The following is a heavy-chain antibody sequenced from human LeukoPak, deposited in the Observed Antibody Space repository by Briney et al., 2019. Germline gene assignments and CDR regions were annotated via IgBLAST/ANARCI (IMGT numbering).Heavy chain of an antibody. Sequence: GGSLRLSCAASGFTFSSYAMSWVRQAPGKGLEWVSYISSSGSRRYYADSVKGRFTISRDNAKNSLYLQMNSLRAEDTAVYYCARDLDGDFNYWGQGTLVTVSS. CDR1: GFTFSSYA. J-gene: IGHJ4*02. CDR3: ARDLDGDFNY. D-gene: IGHD4-17*01. CDR2: ISSSGSRR. V-gene: IGHV3-48*03.